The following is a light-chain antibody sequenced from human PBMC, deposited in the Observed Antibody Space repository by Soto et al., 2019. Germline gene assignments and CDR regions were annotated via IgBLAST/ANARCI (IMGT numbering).Light chain of an antibody. CDR3: SSYAASFLRV. CDR1: SSDIGTYKY. Sequence: QSVLTQPASVSGSPGQSVTISCTGSSSDIGTYKYVSWYQHHPGKAPKLLIYEVTNRPSGVSDRFSGSKSGNTASLTISGLQADDEADYYCSSYAASFLRVFGYGTKVTVL. J-gene: IGLJ1*01. V-gene: IGLV2-14*01. CDR2: EVT.